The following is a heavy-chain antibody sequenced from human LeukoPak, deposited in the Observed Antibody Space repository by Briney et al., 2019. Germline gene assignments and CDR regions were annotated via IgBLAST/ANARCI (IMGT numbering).Heavy chain of an antibody. J-gene: IGHJ6*03. CDR1: GGSIGTYY. D-gene: IGHD3-16*02. Sequence: SETLSLTCTVSGGSIGTYYWSWVRQSPGKGLEWIGYIYVTGNRYNPYLQSRVTISVGTSRNQFFLKMSSGTAADTAVYYCARHIGGGIEDMDVWGKGTKVTVSS. V-gene: IGHV4-59*08. CDR2: IYVTGN. CDR3: ARHIGGGIEDMDV.